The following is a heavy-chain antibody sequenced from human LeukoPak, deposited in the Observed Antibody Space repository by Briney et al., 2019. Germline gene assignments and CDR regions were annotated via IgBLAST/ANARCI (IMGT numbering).Heavy chain of an antibody. D-gene: IGHD3-3*01. CDR3: ARLPPYYDFWSGYPYYYNYMDV. Sequence: GGSLRLSCAASGFTFSSYSMNWVRQAPGRGLEWVSYISSSSSTIYYADSVKGRFTISRDNAKNSLYLQMNSLRAEDTAVYYCARLPPYYDFWSGYPYYYNYMDVWGKGTTVTVSS. CDR1: GFTFSSYS. J-gene: IGHJ6*03. V-gene: IGHV3-48*01. CDR2: ISSSSSTI.